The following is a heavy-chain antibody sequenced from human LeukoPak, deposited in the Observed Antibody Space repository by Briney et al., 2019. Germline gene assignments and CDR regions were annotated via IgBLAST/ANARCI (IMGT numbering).Heavy chain of an antibody. D-gene: IGHD6-6*01. V-gene: IGHV4-39*07. J-gene: IGHJ5*02. CDR3: ARQSITARPARGWFDP. CDR1: GGSISSSSFY. CDR2: IDYDGST. Sequence: SETLSLTCTVSGGSISSSSFYWGWIRQPPGKGLEWIGNIDYDGSTYYNPSLKSRVTISVDTSKNQFSLRLTSVTAADTAVYYCARQSITARPARGWFDPWGQGTLVTVSS.